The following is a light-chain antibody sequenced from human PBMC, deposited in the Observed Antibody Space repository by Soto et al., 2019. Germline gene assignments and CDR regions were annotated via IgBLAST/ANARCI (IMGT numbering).Light chain of an antibody. Sequence: DIVLTQTPGTLSLSPGERATLSCRASPSVNTNLAWYQQKPGQAPRLLIYGASTRATGIPARFSGSGSGTEFTLTINSLQSEDFAIYYCQQYNNWPGTFGQGTKVDIK. J-gene: IGKJ1*01. V-gene: IGKV3-15*01. CDR2: GAS. CDR1: PSVNTN. CDR3: QQYNNWPGT.